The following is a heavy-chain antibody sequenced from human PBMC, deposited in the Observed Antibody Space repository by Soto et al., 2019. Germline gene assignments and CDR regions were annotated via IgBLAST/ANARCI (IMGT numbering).Heavy chain of an antibody. CDR3: AKTLVGGGALDI. V-gene: IGHV5-51*01. Sequence: EVQLVQSGAEVKKPGDSLKISCKGSGYSFGNFWIAWVRQMPGKGLEWMGIVYPDDSDIRYSPSFQGQVTISADKSVSTAYLPLSTLRASDTAIYYCAKTLVGGGALDIWGQGTVVTVSS. J-gene: IGHJ3*02. CDR2: VYPDDSDI. D-gene: IGHD1-26*01. CDR1: GYSFGNFW.